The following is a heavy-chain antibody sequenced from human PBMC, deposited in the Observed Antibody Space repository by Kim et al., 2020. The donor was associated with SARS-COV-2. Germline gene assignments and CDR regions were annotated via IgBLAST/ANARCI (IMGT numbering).Heavy chain of an antibody. CDR2: IA. Sequence: IANYAQKFQGRVTITADKSTSTAYMELSSLRSEDTAVYYCAPEAPTSFDYWGQGTLVTVSS. V-gene: IGHV1-69*02. CDR3: APEAPTSFDY. J-gene: IGHJ4*02.